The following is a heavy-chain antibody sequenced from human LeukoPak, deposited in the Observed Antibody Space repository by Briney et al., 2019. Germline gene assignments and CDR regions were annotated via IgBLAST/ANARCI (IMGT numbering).Heavy chain of an antibody. CDR2: ISHTGRS. CDR3: ASTMMTLSYYFDS. CDR1: GGSLSGYH. D-gene: IGHD3-22*01. V-gene: IGHV4-34*01. J-gene: IGHJ4*02. Sequence: SETLSLTCAVYGGSLSGYHWSWIRQAPGKGLEWIGDISHTGRSTYNPPLKSRLTMSIDTSRNQFSLRLSSVTAADTSIYFCASTMMTLSYYFDSWGQGTQVIVSS.